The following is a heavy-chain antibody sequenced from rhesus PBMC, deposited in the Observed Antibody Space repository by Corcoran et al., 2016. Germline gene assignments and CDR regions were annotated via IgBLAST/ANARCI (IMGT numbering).Heavy chain of an antibody. CDR3: ARVGEYSNYFDY. CDR1: GGPISDDYY. J-gene: IGHJ4*01. Sequence: QVQLQESGPGLVKPSETLALTCAVSGGPISDDYYWSWIRQPPGKGLEWIRYIYGRGGGTNYNTSLKNRVAISIDTAKNQFSLKLSSVTAADTAVYYCARVGEYSNYFDYWGQGVLVTVSS. CDR2: IYGRGGGT. V-gene: IGHV4-106*01. D-gene: IGHD4-23*01.